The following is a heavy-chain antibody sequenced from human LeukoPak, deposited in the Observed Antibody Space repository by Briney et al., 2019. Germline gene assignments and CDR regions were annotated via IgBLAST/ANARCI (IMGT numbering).Heavy chain of an antibody. D-gene: IGHD1-14*01. Sequence: SETLSLTCSVSGDSISTTGYFWVWIRQSPGRDLEWIGSIFKSGNTFYNMSLKSRVTISVDTSKNEFSLNLTSVTAPDTAVYYCAGTGIRNWFDPWGQGILVTVSS. J-gene: IGHJ5*02. V-gene: IGHV4-39*01. CDR3: AGTGIRNWFDP. CDR2: IFKSGNT. CDR1: GDSISTTGYF.